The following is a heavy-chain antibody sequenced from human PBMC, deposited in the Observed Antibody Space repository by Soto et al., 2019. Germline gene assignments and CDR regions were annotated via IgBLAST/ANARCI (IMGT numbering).Heavy chain of an antibody. CDR3: ARDPANYDDYTRWGAFDI. J-gene: IGHJ3*02. CDR1: GFTFSDYW. CDR2: IMRDGDEK. Sequence: EVQLVESGGGLVQPGESLRLSCAASGFTFSDYWMGWVRRTPGTGLEWVGDIMRDGDEKQYADSVKGRFTISRDNAKNSLSLQMNSLRAEDTGVYYCARDPANYDDYTRWGAFDIWGQGTVVTVSS. D-gene: IGHD4-17*01. V-gene: IGHV3-7*01.